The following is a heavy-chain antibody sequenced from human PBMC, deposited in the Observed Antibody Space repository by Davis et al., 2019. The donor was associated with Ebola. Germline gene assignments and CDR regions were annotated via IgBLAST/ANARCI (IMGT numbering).Heavy chain of an antibody. D-gene: IGHD3-9*01. CDR2: MNPNSGNT. CDR3: ARGIVNFDWLSNYYYYYGMDV. CDR1: GYTFTSYD. V-gene: IGHV1-8*01. J-gene: IGHJ6*02. Sequence: AASVKVSCKASGYTFTSYDINWVRQATGQGLEWMGWMNPNSGNTGYAQKFQGRVTMTRNTSISTAYMELSSLRSEDTAMYYCARGIVNFDWLSNYYYYYGMDVWGQGTTVTVSS.